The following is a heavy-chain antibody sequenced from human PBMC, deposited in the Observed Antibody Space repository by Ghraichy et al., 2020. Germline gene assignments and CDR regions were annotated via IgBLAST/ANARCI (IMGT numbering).Heavy chain of an antibody. J-gene: IGHJ6*02. V-gene: IGHV3-7*01. CDR3: TRAIDV. CDR2: IKQDGSEK. CDR1: GFTFSNYW. Sequence: GGSPRLSCAASGFTFSNYWMHWVRQAPGKGLEWVANIKQDGSEKYYVDSVKGRFTISRDNAKNSLYLQMNSLRAEDTGVYYCTRAIDVWGQGTTVTVSS.